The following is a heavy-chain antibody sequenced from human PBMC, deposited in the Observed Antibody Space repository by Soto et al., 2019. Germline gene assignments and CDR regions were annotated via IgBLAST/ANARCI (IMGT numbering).Heavy chain of an antibody. CDR2: INAGNGYT. Sequence: QVQLVQSGAEVKKPGASVKVSCKASGYTFTSYAMHWVRQAPGQRLERMGWINAGNGYTKYSQKFQGRVTITRDTSASTAYMELSSLRSEDTAVYYCARDLSGSAAGGTRHYMDVWAKGTTVTVSS. CDR1: GYTFTSYA. J-gene: IGHJ6*03. D-gene: IGHD6-13*01. V-gene: IGHV1-3*01. CDR3: ARDLSGSAAGGTRHYMDV.